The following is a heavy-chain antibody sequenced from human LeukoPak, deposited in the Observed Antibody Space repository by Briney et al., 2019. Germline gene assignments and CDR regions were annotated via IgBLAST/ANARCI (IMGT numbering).Heavy chain of an antibody. CDR3: AKDRGTSYDYYYMDV. Sequence: PGGSLRLSCAASGFTFDDHGMNWVRQAPGKGLEWVSVITWNGGTTGYADSVRGRFTISRDNAKNSLYLQMNSLRAEDTAVYYCAKDRGTSYDYYYMDVWGKGTTVTVSS. CDR1: GFTFDDHG. J-gene: IGHJ6*03. V-gene: IGHV3-20*04. D-gene: IGHD2-2*01. CDR2: ITWNGGTT.